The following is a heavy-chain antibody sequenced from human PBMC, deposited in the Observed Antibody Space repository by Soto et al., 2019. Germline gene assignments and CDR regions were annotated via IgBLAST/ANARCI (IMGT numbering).Heavy chain of an antibody. J-gene: IGHJ3*02. CDR3: TIGSWSGEVFDI. CDR1: GGTFNTYS. Sequence: QVQLVQSGAEVKKPGSSVKVSCKDSGGTFNTYSMFWVRQAPGEGLEWMGRIIPMLGVRNYAQRFQDRVTITADKSTATVHMELSSLRSEDTALYYCTIGSWSGEVFDIWGQGTMVTVSS. D-gene: IGHD2-21*01. CDR2: IIPMLGVR. V-gene: IGHV1-69*02.